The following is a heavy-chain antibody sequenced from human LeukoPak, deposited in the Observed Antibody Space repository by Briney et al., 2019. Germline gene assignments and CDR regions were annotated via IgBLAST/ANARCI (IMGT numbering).Heavy chain of an antibody. Sequence: PSETLSLTCTVSGGSIGSSGYYCGWIRQPPGKGLEWIGNIYYTGGTYYNPSLKSRVTISMDTSKNQFSLKLTSVTASDTAVYHCARHLLVRGALNWFDPWGQGTLVTVSS. CDR1: GGSIGSSGYY. CDR2: IYYTGGT. V-gene: IGHV4-39*01. J-gene: IGHJ5*02. CDR3: ARHLLVRGALNWFDP. D-gene: IGHD3-10*01.